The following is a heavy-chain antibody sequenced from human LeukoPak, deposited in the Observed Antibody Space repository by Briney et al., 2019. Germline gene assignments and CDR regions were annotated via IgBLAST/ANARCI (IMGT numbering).Heavy chain of an antibody. V-gene: IGHV4-4*07. Sequence: PSETLSLTCTVSGGSISSYYCNWIRQPAGQGLEWIGRIYTSGSTNYNPSLKSRVTMSVDTSKNQFSLKLRSVTAADTAVYYCARDRVGSGWFDYWGQGPLVTVSS. CDR2: IYTSGST. CDR3: ARDRVGSGWFDY. CDR1: GGSISSYY. D-gene: IGHD6-19*01. J-gene: IGHJ4*02.